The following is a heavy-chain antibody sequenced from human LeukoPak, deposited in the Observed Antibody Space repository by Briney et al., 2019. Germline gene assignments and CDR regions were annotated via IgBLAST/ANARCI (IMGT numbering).Heavy chain of an antibody. D-gene: IGHD3-22*01. CDR2: ISAYNGNT. CDR3: ARAQYDSSGYPNVDY. Sequence: ASVKVSCKASGYTFTSYGISWVRQAPGQGLEWMGWISAYNGNTNYAQKLQGRVTMTTDTSTSTAYMELRSLRSDDTAVYYCARAQYDSSGYPNVDYWGQGTLVTVSS. CDR1: GYTFTSYG. J-gene: IGHJ4*02. V-gene: IGHV1-18*01.